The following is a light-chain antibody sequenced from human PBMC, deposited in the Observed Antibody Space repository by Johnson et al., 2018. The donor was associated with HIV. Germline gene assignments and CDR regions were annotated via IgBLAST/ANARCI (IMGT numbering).Light chain of an antibody. CDR3: GTWESRLSAV. CDR1: SSNIGNNY. Sequence: QSALTQPPSVSAAPGQKVTISCSGSSSNIGNNYVSWYQHLPGTAPKLLIYENNKRPSGIPDRFSGSKSGTSATLGITGLQTGDEADYYCGTWESRLSAVVGTVTKFTVL. V-gene: IGLV1-51*02. J-gene: IGLJ1*01. CDR2: ENN.